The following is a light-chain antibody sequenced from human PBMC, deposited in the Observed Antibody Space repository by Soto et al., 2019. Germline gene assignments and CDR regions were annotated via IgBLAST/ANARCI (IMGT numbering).Light chain of an antibody. V-gene: IGKV3-15*01. J-gene: IGKJ1*01. CDR3: QQYNNWPPWT. CDR1: QSVLSS. CDR2: AAS. Sequence: EIVMTQSPGTLSASPGERATLSRRASQSVLSSLAWYQQKPGQAPRLLIYAASTRATDVPPRFSGSGSGTEFTLTISSLQPEDFAVYYCQQYNNWPPWTFGQGTRVEVK.